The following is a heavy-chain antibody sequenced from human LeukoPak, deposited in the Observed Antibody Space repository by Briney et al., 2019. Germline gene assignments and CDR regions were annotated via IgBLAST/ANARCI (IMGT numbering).Heavy chain of an antibody. CDR1: GFTFSSYE. J-gene: IGHJ6*02. V-gene: IGHV3-48*03. CDR2: ISSSGSTI. CDR3: ARDERKQQLAWSYYYYGMDV. Sequence: GGSLRLSCAASGFTFSSYEMNWVRQAPGKGLEWVSYISSSGSTIYYADSVKGRFTISRDNAKNSLYLQMNSLRAKDTAVYYCARDERKQQLAWSYYYYGMDVWGQGTTVTVSS. D-gene: IGHD6-13*01.